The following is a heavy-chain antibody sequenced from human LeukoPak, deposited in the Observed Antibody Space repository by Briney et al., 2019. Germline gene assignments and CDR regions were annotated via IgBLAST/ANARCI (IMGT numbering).Heavy chain of an antibody. Sequence: SETLSLTCTVSGDSISRYYWSWIRQPPGKGLEWIGHIFYSGSTNYKPSLKSRVTISVDRSKNQFSLKLTSVTAADTAVYYCARAGPWQIDPWGQGTLVTVSS. V-gene: IGHV4-59*01. CDR1: GDSISRYY. J-gene: IGHJ5*02. D-gene: IGHD3-10*01. CDR2: IFYSGST. CDR3: ARAGPWQIDP.